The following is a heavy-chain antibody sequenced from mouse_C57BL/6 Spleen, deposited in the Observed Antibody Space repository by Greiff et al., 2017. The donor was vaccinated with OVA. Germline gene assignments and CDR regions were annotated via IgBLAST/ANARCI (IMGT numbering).Heavy chain of an antibody. J-gene: IGHJ3*01. V-gene: IGHV1-26*01. Sequence: VQLQQSGPELVKPGASVKISCKASGYTFTDYYMNWVKQSHGKSLEWIGDINPNNGGTSYNQKFKGKATLTVDKSSSTAYMELRSLTSEDSAVYYCARDHYSKPSWFAYWGQGTLVTVSA. D-gene: IGHD2-5*01. CDR2: INPNNGGT. CDR3: ARDHYSKPSWFAY. CDR1: GYTFTDYY.